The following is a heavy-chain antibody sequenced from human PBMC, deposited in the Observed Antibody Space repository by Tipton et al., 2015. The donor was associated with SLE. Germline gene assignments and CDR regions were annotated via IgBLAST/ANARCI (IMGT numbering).Heavy chain of an antibody. CDR3: ARDEYRYDATGYHLLGHFDF. D-gene: IGHD3-22*01. V-gene: IGHV4-34*01. CDR1: GGSFSAYK. Sequence: TLSLTCAVSGGSFSAYKWNWIRQPPGQGLEWIGEITDSGTVNSNESLRSRVTISVDSSMNQFSLKLSSTTAADTGVYYCARDEYRYDATGYHLLGHFDFWGQGTLVTVSS. CDR2: ITDSGTV. J-gene: IGHJ4*02.